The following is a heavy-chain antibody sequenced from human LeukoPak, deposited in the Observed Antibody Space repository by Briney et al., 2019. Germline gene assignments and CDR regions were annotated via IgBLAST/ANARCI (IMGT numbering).Heavy chain of an antibody. J-gene: IGHJ4*02. V-gene: IGHV4-61*02. CDR3: ARWQQLQGDFDY. CDR2: IYTSGST. D-gene: IGHD6-13*01. Sequence: PSETLSLTCTVSGGSISSGSYYWSWIRQPAGKGLEWIGRIYTSGSTNYNPSLKSRVTISVDTSKNQFSLKLSSVTAADTAVYYCARWQQLQGDFDYWGQGTLVTVSS. CDR1: GGSISSGSYY.